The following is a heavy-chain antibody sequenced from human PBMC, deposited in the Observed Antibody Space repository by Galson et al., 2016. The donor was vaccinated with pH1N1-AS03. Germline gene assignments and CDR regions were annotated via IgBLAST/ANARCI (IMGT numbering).Heavy chain of an antibody. Sequence: QSGAEVKKPGQSLRISCKASGYRFGTYWISWVRQLPGKGLDWMGWIDPRDSYTNYNPSFEGHVTISSDTSISTVYLQWSSLKSSDTAIYYCARHDVTAGADHWGQGTLVTVSS. V-gene: IGHV5-10-1*01. CDR3: ARHDVTAGADH. CDR2: IDPRDSYT. D-gene: IGHD5-18*01. J-gene: IGHJ4*02. CDR1: GYRFGTYW.